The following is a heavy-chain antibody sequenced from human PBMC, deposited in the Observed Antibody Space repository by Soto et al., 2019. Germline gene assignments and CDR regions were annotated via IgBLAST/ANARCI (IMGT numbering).Heavy chain of an antibody. V-gene: IGHV3-53*01. CDR1: GFTVSTTY. CDR2: MYTGGST. Sequence: EVQLVESGGGLIHPGGSLRLSCGASGFTVSTTYMSWVRQAPGKGLEWVSTMYTGGSTSYADSVKGRFTNSRDNSKNTLYLQMHSLRVEDTAVYYCAGGGGYSGYEGHDSWGQGTLVTVSS. J-gene: IGHJ4*02. D-gene: IGHD5-12*01. CDR3: AGGGGYSGYEGHDS.